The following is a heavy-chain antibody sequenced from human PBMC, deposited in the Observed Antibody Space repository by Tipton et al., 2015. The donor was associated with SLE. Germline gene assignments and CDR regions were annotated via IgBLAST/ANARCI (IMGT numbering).Heavy chain of an antibody. V-gene: IGHV4-59*11. CDR3: ARRSYGALDY. Sequence: TLSLTCTVSGGSISSHYWSWIRQPPGKGLEWIGYIYYSGSISYNPSLKSRVTISVDTSKNQFSLKLSSVTAADTAVYYCARRSYGALDYWGQGTLVTVSS. CDR2: IYYSGSI. D-gene: IGHD4-17*01. J-gene: IGHJ4*02. CDR1: GGSISSHY.